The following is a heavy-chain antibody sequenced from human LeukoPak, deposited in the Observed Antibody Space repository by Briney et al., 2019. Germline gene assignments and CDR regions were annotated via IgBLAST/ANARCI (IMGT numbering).Heavy chain of an antibody. J-gene: IGHJ4*02. CDR3: TTEDSSGYYDLDY. Sequence: GGSLRLSCAASGFTFSNAWMSWVRQAPGKGLEWVGRIKSKTDGGTTDYAAPVKGRFTISRDDSKNTLYLQMNSLKTEDTAVYYCTTEDSSGYYDLDYWGQGTLVTVSS. CDR1: GFTFSNAW. V-gene: IGHV3-15*01. CDR2: IKSKTDGGTT. D-gene: IGHD3-22*01.